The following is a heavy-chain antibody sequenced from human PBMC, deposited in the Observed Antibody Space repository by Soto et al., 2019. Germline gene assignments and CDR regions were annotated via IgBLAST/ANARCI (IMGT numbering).Heavy chain of an antibody. J-gene: IGHJ6*02. CDR3: ARPDEGSYSSNHHDYYDLDV. Sequence: QVQLLQSGAEVKKPGSSVKVSCKVSGGIFRRYAISWVRQAPGQGLEWLGGIVPIFGTTNYAQKFQGRVTITADESTSTAYMDLSSLRSDDTAVYYCARPDEGSYSSNHHDYYDLDVWGQGTTVTVSS. V-gene: IGHV1-69*01. CDR2: IVPIFGTT. D-gene: IGHD3-16*01. CDR1: GGIFRRYA.